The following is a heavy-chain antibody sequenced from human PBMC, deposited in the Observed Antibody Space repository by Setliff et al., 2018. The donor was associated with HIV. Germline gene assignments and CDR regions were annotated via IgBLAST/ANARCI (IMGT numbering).Heavy chain of an antibody. CDR2: IYHSGST. D-gene: IGHD6-13*01. Sequence: PSETLSLTCAVFGYSFSNGYYWGWIRQPPGKGPEWIGSIYHSGSTYYNPSLKSRVSISVDTSKNQFSLELRSVTAADTAVYYCAGRIATAAYYFDYRGRGTLVTVSS. CDR1: GYSFSNGYY. V-gene: IGHV4-38-2*01. CDR3: AGRIATAAYYFDY. J-gene: IGHJ4*02.